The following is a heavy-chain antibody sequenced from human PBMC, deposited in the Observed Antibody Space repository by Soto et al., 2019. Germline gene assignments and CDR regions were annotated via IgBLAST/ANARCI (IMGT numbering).Heavy chain of an antibody. D-gene: IGHD3-16*01. J-gene: IGHJ4*02. V-gene: IGHV4-30-4*01. CDR3: AREGGESSDGLYYLDS. CDR1: GGSTSSDNY. Sequence: SETLSLTCTVSGGSTSSDNYWSWIRQPPGKGLEWIGHIYYSGNTDYNPSLKSRLAISIDTSKNQFSLKLSSVTAADTAVYFCAREGGESSDGLYYLDSWGQGSLGTVSS. CDR2: IYYSGNT.